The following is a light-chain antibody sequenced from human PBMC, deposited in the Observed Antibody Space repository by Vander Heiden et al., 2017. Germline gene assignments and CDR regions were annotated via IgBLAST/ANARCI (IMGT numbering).Light chain of an antibody. CDR2: GAA. CDR3: QQLNIYPHT. CDR1: QDLTNF. J-gene: IGKJ4*01. Sequence: IQFTPSPSSLSASVGDRVTIPCRSIQDLTNFLAWYQRKPGKAPNLLIYGAASLRSGVPSRFSGSGSGTDFTLTISSLRPEDVATYYRQQLNIYPHTFGGGTKVEIK. V-gene: IGKV1-9*01.